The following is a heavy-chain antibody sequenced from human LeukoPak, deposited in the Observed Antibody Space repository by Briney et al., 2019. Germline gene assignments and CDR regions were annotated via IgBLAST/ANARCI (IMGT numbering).Heavy chain of an antibody. V-gene: IGHV1-18*01. CDR2: ISAFNGNT. CDR1: GYTFTTYV. Sequence: GPSGKFSSKAPGYTFTTYVISGVRQAPGQGLEWMGWISAFNGNTNYAQKLQGRVTMTRDTSTSTAYMELRSLRSDDTAVYYCARDGIEYGSGSFCSIGIDVWGQGTTVTVSS. J-gene: IGHJ6*02. CDR3: ARDGIEYGSGSFCSIGIDV. D-gene: IGHD3-10*01.